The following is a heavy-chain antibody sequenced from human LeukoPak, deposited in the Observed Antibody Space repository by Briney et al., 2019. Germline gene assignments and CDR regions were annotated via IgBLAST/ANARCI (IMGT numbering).Heavy chain of an antibody. J-gene: IGHJ3*02. V-gene: IGHV3-23*01. CDR1: GFTLSSYA. D-gene: IGHD3-22*01. CDR2: ISGSGGST. Sequence: GGSLRLSCAASGFTLSSYAMSWVRQAPGKGLEWVSAISGSGGSTYYADSVKGRYTISRDNSKNTLYLQMNSLRAEDTAVYYCAKDRPQYYYDSSGFDAFDIWGQGTMVTASS. CDR3: AKDRPQYYYDSSGFDAFDI.